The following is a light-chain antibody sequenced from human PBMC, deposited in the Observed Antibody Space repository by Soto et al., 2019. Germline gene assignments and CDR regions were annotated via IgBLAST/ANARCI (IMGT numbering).Light chain of an antibody. J-gene: IGLJ1*01. CDR1: GSDVGDYDY. Sequence: QSVLTQPASVSGSLGESITISCTGTGSDVGDYDYVSWYQHHPGKAPKLMIYEVSNRPSGVSNRFSGSKSGNTASLTISGLQAEDEADYFCSSYTSSQAYVFGTGTKVTVL. V-gene: IGLV2-14*01. CDR3: SSYTSSQAYV. CDR2: EVS.